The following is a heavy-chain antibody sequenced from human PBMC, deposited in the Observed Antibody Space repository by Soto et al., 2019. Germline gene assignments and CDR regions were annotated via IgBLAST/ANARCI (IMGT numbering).Heavy chain of an antibody. CDR2: ISASGDST. Sequence: EVQVLESGGGLARPGGCVTFSCATSGFTFISYGMTWVRQAPGKGLEWVSAISASGDSTFYADSLGGRFTISRDNSKNTVYLQMKSLRAGDTATYYCAKTSSASGRDCPGHWGQGTQVTVSS. CDR1: GFTFISYG. V-gene: IGHV3-23*01. D-gene: IGHD2-21*02. J-gene: IGHJ4*02. CDR3: AKTSSASGRDCPGH.